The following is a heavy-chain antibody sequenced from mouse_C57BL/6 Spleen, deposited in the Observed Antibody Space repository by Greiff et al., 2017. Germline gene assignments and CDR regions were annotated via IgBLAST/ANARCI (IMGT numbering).Heavy chain of an antibody. CDR1: GYTFTSYG. CDR3: ATTVVDAMDY. D-gene: IGHD1-1*01. CDR2: IYPRSGNT. J-gene: IGHJ4*01. Sequence: QVQLQQSGAELARPGASVKLSCKASGYTFTSYGISWVKQRTGQGLEWIGEIYPRSGNTYYNEKFKGKATLTADKSSSTAYMKLRSLTSEDSAVYFCATTVVDAMDYWGQGTAVTVSS. V-gene: IGHV1-81*01.